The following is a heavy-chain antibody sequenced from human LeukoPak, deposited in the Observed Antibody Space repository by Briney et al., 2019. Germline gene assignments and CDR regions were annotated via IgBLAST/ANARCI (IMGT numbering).Heavy chain of an antibody. V-gene: IGHV3-48*02. J-gene: IGHJ6*02. CDR2: IITTSTTV. Sequence: PGGSLRLSCAASGFTFNDYSMNWVRQAPGKGREWISYIITTSTTVFYADSVKGRFTASRDNATNSLHLQVNSLRHEDTAIYYSARDRGGSSSYATDVWGQGTTVTVSS. CDR1: GFTFNDYS. CDR3: ARDRGGSSSYATDV. D-gene: IGHD3-16*01.